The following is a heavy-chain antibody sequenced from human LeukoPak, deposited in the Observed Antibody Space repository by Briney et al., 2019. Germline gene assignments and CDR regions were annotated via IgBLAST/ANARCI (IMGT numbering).Heavy chain of an antibody. V-gene: IGHV4-59*01. CDR1: GGSISSYY. D-gene: IGHD3-10*01. CDR2: IYYSGST. CDR3: ARAPIGRDAFDI. Sequence: SETLSLTCTVAGGSISSYYWSWVRQQPGKGMECIGYIYYSGSTNYNPSLTTRLPISVDTSKNQFSLKLSSVTAADTAVYYCARAPIGRDAFDIWGQGTMVTVSS. J-gene: IGHJ3*02.